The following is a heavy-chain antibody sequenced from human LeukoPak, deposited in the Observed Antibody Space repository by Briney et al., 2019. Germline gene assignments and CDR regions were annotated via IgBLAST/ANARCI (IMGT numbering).Heavy chain of an antibody. CDR1: GFTFSSYA. CDR3: AKPLGYCSSTSCHIYDY. Sequence: HPGGSLRLSFAAPGFTFSSYAMSWVRQAPGKGLEWVSAISGSGGSTYYADSVKGRFTISRDNSKNTLYLQMNSLRAEDTAVYYCAKPLGYCSSTSCHIYDYWGQGTLVTVSS. J-gene: IGHJ4*02. V-gene: IGHV3-23*01. D-gene: IGHD2-2*02. CDR2: ISGSGGST.